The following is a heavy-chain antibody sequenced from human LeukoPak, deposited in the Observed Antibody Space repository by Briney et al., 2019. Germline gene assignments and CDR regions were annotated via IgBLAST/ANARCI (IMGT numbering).Heavy chain of an antibody. V-gene: IGHV1-8*02. CDR1: GYTFTSYG. CDR3: ARKNYCSGGRCYSRGWFDP. CDR2: MNPNSGNT. J-gene: IGHJ5*02. Sequence: ASVKVSCKASGYTFTSYGISWVRQAPGQGLEWMGWMNPNSGNTVYAQKFQGRVTMTRDTSISTAYMELSSLRSEDTAVYYCARKNYCSGGRCYSRGWFDPWGQGTLVTVSS. D-gene: IGHD2-15*01.